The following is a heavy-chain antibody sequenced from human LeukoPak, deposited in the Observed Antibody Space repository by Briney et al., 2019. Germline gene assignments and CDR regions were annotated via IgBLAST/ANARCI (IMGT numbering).Heavy chain of an antibody. CDR1: GYTLTELS. D-gene: IGHD3-22*01. CDR3: ATFSRGDDSRLGYFDY. V-gene: IGHV1-24*01. Sequence: ASAKVSCKVSGYTLTELSMHWVRQAPGKGLEWMGGFDPEDGETIYAQKFQGRVTMTEDTSTDTAYMELSSLRSEDTAVYYCATFSRGDDSRLGYFDYWGQGTLVTVSS. CDR2: FDPEDGET. J-gene: IGHJ4*02.